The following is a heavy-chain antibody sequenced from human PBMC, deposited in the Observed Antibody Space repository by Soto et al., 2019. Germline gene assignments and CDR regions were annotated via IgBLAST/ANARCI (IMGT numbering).Heavy chain of an antibody. CDR3: AREPGYCSGGGCPGAFDI. J-gene: IGHJ3*02. CDR2: INPSGGST. Sequence: ASVKVSCKASGYTFTSYYMHWVRQAPGQGLEWMGIINPSGGSTSYAQKFQGRVTMTRDTSTSTVYMELSSLRSEDTAVYYCAREPGYCSGGGCPGAFDIWGQGTMVTVSS. CDR1: GYTFTSYY. D-gene: IGHD2-15*01. V-gene: IGHV1-46*03.